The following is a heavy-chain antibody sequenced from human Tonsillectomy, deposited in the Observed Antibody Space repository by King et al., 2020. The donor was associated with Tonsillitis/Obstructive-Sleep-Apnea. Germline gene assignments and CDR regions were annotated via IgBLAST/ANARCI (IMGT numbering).Heavy chain of an antibody. V-gene: IGHV3-48*02. CDR3: ARDWDGDIVVVPAAWWFDP. D-gene: IGHD2-2*01. J-gene: IGHJ5*02. CDR2: ISSSSSTI. Sequence: VQLVESGGGLVQPGGSLGLSCAASGFTFSSYSMNWVRQAPGKGLEWVSYISSSSSTIYYADSVKGRFTISRGNAKNSLYLPMNSLRDEDTAVYYCARDWDGDIVVVPAAWWFDPWGQGTLVTVSS. CDR1: GFTFSSYS.